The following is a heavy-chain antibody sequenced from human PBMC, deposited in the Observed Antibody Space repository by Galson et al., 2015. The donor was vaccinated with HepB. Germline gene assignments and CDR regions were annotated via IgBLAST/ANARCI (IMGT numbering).Heavy chain of an antibody. J-gene: IGHJ4*02. D-gene: IGHD2-2*02. V-gene: IGHV3-43*01. Sequence: SLRLSCAASGFSFDDYTMHWVRQAPGKGLEWISLINWDGGRTFYAESVKGRFTISRDNSKNSLYLQMNSLRSEDTAVYYCAREGLYQLLYVFDYWGQGTLATVSS. CDR1: GFSFDDYT. CDR3: AREGLYQLLYVFDY. CDR2: INWDGGRT.